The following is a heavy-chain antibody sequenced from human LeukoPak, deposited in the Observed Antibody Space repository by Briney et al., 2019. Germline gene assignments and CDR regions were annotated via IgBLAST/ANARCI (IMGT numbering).Heavy chain of an antibody. V-gene: IGHV1-69*01. CDR1: GGTFSSYA. J-gene: IGHJ5*02. Sequence: SVKVSCKASGGTFSSYAISWVRQAPRQGLEWMGGIIPIFGTANYAQKFQGRVTITADESTSTAYMELSSLRSEDTAVYYCAREGGVVLMVYAPNTGWFDPWGQGTLVTVSS. CDR3: AREGGVVLMVYAPNTGWFDP. CDR2: IIPIFGTA. D-gene: IGHD2-8*01.